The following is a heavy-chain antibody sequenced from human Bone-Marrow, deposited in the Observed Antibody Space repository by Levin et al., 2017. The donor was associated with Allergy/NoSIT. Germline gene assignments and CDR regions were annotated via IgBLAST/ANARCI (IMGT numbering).Heavy chain of an antibody. Sequence: SETLSLTCTVSGDSIRSGNYYWSWIRQPPGKGLEWIGFIYYSGSTYYNASLKSRVSISLDTSKNQIALKLTSVTAADTAVYYCAGGSDQGAASWGQGTRVIVSS. D-gene: IGHD4/OR15-4a*01. CDR3: AGGSDQGAAS. V-gene: IGHV4-30-4*01. CDR1: GDSIRSGNYY. CDR2: IYYSGST. J-gene: IGHJ4*02.